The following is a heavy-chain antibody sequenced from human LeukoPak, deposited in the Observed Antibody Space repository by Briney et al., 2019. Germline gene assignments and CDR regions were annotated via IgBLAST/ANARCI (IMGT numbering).Heavy chain of an antibody. CDR3: ASSSGGYN. V-gene: IGHV1-58*02. Sequence: SVKVSCKASGYTFTNYDINWVRQARGQRLEWIGWIVVGSGNTNYAQKFQERVTITRDMSTSTAYMELSSLRSEDTAVYYCASSSGGYNWGQGTLVTVSS. CDR1: GYTFTNYD. J-gene: IGHJ4*02. CDR2: IVVGSGNT. D-gene: IGHD2-8*02.